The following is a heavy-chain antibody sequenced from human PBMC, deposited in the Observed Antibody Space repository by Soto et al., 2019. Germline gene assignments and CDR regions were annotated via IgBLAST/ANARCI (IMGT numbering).Heavy chain of an antibody. CDR3: ARLRDLFYYYYGMDV. J-gene: IGHJ6*02. Sequence: PGGSLRLSCADSGFTFSSYSMNWVRQAPGKGLEWVSYISSSSSTIYYADSVKGRFTISRDNAKNSLYLQMNSLRDEDTAVYYCARLRDLFYYYYGMDVWGQGTTVTVS. CDR1: GFTFSSYS. D-gene: IGHD3-3*01. V-gene: IGHV3-48*02. CDR2: ISSSSSTI.